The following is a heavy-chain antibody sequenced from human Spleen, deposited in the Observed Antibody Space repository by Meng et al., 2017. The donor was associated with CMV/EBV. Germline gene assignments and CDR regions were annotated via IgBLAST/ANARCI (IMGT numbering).Heavy chain of an antibody. CDR3: ANTYTSSSDVTDY. D-gene: IGHD6-6*01. V-gene: IGHV3-53*01. CDR1: GFTVSSNY. Sequence: GESLKISCAASGFTVSSNYMSWVRQAPGKGLEWVSVIYSGGSTYYADSVKGRFTISRDNSKNTLYLQMSSLRAEDTAVYYCANTYTSSSDVTDYWGQGTLVTVSS. J-gene: IGHJ4*02. CDR2: IYSGGST.